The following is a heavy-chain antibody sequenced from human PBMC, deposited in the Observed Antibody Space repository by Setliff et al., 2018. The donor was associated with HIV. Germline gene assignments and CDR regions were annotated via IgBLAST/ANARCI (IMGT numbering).Heavy chain of an antibody. CDR3: AREIQFSATTYYYYYLDD. Sequence: PSETLSLTCTVSGGPLSSYYWNWIRQPPGKGLEWIGDIDYRGSTNYNPSLQSRVIISADTSKNQYSLKLSSVTAADTAVYYCAREIQFSATTYYYYYLDDWGRGTTVTVSS. J-gene: IGHJ6*03. CDR1: GGPLSSYY. CDR2: IDYRGST. V-gene: IGHV4-59*12. D-gene: IGHD5-18*01.